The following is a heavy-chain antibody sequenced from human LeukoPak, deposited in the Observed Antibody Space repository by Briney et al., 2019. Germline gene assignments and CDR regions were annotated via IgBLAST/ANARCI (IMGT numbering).Heavy chain of an antibody. J-gene: IGHJ3*02. CDR3: ARALLAFGAFDI. CDR1: GGSFSGYY. CDR2: INHSGST. D-gene: IGHD3-3*01. Sequence: SETLSLTCAVYGGSFSGYYWSWIRQPPGKGLEWIGEINHSGSTNYNPSLKSRVTISVDTSKNQFSLKLSSVTAADTAVYYCARALLAFGAFDIWGQGTMVTVSS. V-gene: IGHV4-34*01.